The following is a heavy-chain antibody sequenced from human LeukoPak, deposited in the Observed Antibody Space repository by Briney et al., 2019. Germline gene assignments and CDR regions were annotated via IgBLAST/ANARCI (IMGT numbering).Heavy chain of an antibody. CDR3: ARHGRRVGWLRSSTPFDY. Sequence: SETLSLTCNVSGGSISNRAYYWAWIRQPPGKGLEWIGSVFYSGSTYSNPSLESRLTISVDTSKNHFSLRLTSVTAADTAMYYCARHGRRVGWLRSSTPFDYWGQGTLVTVSS. CDR2: VFYSGST. CDR1: GGSISNRAYY. V-gene: IGHV4-39*01. D-gene: IGHD5-12*01. J-gene: IGHJ4*02.